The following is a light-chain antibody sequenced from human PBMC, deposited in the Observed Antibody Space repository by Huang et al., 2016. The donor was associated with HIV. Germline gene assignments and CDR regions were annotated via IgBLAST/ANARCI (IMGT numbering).Light chain of an antibody. CDR2: GAS. CDR1: QTITNNY. V-gene: IGKV3-20*01. CDR3: QQYGISPPDT. Sequence: VLTQSPAILSLSPGERATLSCRASQTITNNYLAWYQPKPGQTPRLLILGASSRPTGIPDRFSGSGSGTDFTLTISRLEPEDFSVYYCQQYGISPPDTFGQGTRLEIK. J-gene: IGKJ5*01.